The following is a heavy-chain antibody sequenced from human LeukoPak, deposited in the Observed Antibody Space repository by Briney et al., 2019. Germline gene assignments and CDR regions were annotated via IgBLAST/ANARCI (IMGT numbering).Heavy chain of an antibody. CDR1: GFTFSRYS. D-gene: IGHD2-2*01. Sequence: GSLRLSCAASGFTFSRYSMNWVRQAPGKGLEWVSYISISSDTIYYADSVKGRFTISRDNAKNSLYLQMNSLRAEDTAVYYCARPRGCGSSRCNNFDYWGQGTLVTVSS. CDR3: ARPRGCGSSRCNNFDY. V-gene: IGHV3-48*01. J-gene: IGHJ4*02. CDR2: ISISSDTI.